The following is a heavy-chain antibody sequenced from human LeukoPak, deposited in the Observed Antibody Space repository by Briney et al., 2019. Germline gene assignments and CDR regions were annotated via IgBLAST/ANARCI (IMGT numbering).Heavy chain of an antibody. CDR1: GFTFSSYG. CDR3: AKTPGHYYGMDV. J-gene: IGHJ6*02. Sequence: GGSLRLSCAASGFTFSSYGMHWVRQAAGKWLEWVAFIRYDGSNKYYAVSVKGRFTISRDNSKNTLYLQMNSLRAEDTAVYYCAKTPGHYYGMDVWGQGTTVTVSS. V-gene: IGHV3-30*02. CDR2: IRYDGSNK.